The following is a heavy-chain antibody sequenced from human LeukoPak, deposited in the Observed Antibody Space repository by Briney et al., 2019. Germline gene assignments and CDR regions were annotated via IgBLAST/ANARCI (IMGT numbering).Heavy chain of an antibody. CDR1: GFTFSTYW. CDR3: TRNSGWYGLS. CDR2: INWNGGNT. V-gene: IGHV3-20*04. J-gene: IGHJ1*01. D-gene: IGHD6-19*01. Sequence: GGSLRLSCAASGFTFSTYWMTWVRQAPGKGLEWVSGINWNGGNTAYADSVKGRFTISRDNAKNSLYLQMNSLRAEDTAIYYCTRNSGWYGLSWGQGTLVTVSS.